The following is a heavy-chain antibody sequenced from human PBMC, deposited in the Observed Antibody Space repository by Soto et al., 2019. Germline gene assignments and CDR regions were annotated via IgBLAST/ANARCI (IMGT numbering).Heavy chain of an antibody. V-gene: IGHV3-13*05. CDR2: ISAAGDP. Sequence: EVQLVESGGGLVQPGGSLRLSCEASGFTFRNYDMHWVRQGTGKGLEWVSGISAAGDPDYADSVEGRFTISRENDQNSFFLQMNSLRVGDTAVYYCARTDRDLYGLDVWGQGTTVIVSS. CDR1: GFTFRNYD. J-gene: IGHJ6*02. CDR3: ARTDRDLYGLDV.